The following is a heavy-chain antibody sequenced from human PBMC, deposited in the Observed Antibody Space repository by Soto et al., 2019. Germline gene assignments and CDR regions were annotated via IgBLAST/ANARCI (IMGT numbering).Heavy chain of an antibody. CDR1: GYTFTSYG. CDR2: ISAYNGNT. V-gene: IGHV1-18*01. J-gene: IGHJ6*03. D-gene: IGHD3-3*01. CDR3: ARAGHTIFGVVYYYYMDV. Sequence: ASVKVSCKASGYTFTSYGISWVRPAPGQGLEWMGWISAYNGNTNYAQKLQGRVTMTTDTSTSTAYMELRSLRSDDTAVYYCARAGHTIFGVVYYYYMDVWGKGTTVTVSS.